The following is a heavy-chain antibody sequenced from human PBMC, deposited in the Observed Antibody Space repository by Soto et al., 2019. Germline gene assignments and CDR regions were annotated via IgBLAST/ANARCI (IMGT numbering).Heavy chain of an antibody. Sequence: ASVKVSCKASGYTFTNYGISWVRQAPGQGLEWMGWINVYNGNTKYAQKVQGRVTMTTDTSTSTAYMELRSLRSDDTAVYYCAKHYYDSSGYYFGPGFDYWGQGTLVTVSS. CDR3: AKHYYDSSGYYFGPGFDY. J-gene: IGHJ4*02. CDR1: GYTFTNYG. CDR2: INVYNGNT. D-gene: IGHD3-22*01. V-gene: IGHV1-18*01.